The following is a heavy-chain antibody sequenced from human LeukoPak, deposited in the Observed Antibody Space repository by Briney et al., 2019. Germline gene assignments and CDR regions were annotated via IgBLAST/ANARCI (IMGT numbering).Heavy chain of an antibody. J-gene: IGHJ3*02. Sequence: PSETLSLTCAVYGGSFSGYYWSWLRQPPGKGLEWIGEINHSGSTNYNPSLKRRVTISVDTSKNQFSLKLSSVTAADTAVYYCARRGIAVAGIIWGQGTMVTVSS. CDR2: INHSGST. CDR3: ARRGIAVAGII. D-gene: IGHD6-19*01. CDR1: GGSFSGYY. V-gene: IGHV4-34*01.